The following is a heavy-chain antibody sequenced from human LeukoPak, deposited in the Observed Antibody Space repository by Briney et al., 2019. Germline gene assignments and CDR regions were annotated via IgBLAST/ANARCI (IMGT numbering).Heavy chain of an antibody. CDR1: GFTFSSYA. CDR3: AKVPSVYCSSTSCYLDY. Sequence: GGSLRLPCAASGFTFSSYAMSWVRQAPGKGLEWVSAISGSGGSTYYADSVKGRFTISRDNSKNTLYLQMNSLRAEDTAVYYCAKVPSVYCSSTSCYLDYWGQGTLVTVSS. V-gene: IGHV3-23*01. D-gene: IGHD2-2*01. J-gene: IGHJ4*02. CDR2: ISGSGGST.